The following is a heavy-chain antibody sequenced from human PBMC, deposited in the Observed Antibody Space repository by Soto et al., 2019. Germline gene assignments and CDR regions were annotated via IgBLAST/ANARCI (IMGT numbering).Heavy chain of an antibody. CDR2: IWYDGSNK. CDR1: GFTFSSYG. CDR3: AREGTYCSGGSCYPHFDY. D-gene: IGHD2-15*01. J-gene: IGHJ4*02. V-gene: IGHV3-33*01. Sequence: QVQLVESGGGVVQPGRSLRLSCAASGFTFSSYGMHWVRQAPGKGLEWVAVIWYDGSNKYYADSVKGRFTISSDNSKNTLYLQMNSLRAEDTAVYYCAREGTYCSGGSCYPHFDYWGQGTLVTVSS.